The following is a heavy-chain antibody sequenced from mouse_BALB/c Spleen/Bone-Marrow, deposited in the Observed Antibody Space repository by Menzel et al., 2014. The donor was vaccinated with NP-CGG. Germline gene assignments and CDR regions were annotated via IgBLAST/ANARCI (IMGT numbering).Heavy chain of an antibody. D-gene: IGHD4-1*01. CDR1: GFTFSSFG. CDR3: TRGGNWDDFDY. J-gene: IGHJ2*01. V-gene: IGHV5-17*02. Sequence: EVKLMESGGGLVQPGGSRKLSCAASGFTFSSFGMHWVRQTPEKGLEWVAYISSGSSTIYYADTVKGRFTISRDNPKNPLFLQVTSLRSEDTAMYYCTRGGNWDDFDYWGQGTTLTVSS. CDR2: ISSGSSTI.